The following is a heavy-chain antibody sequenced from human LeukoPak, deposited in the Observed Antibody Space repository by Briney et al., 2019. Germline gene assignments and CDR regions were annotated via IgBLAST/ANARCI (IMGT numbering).Heavy chain of an antibody. CDR3: ARNIGIRQDY. CDR1: GDSICSNF. D-gene: IGHD5-12*01. V-gene: IGHV4-59*01. CDR2: ISYSGST. Sequence: SETLSLTCTLSGDSICSNFWKWIRQPPGKGLEWIGYISYSGSTNYNPSLKSRVTISVDTSKNQFSLKLSSVTAADTAVHYCARNIGIRQDYWGQGTLVTVSS. J-gene: IGHJ4*02.